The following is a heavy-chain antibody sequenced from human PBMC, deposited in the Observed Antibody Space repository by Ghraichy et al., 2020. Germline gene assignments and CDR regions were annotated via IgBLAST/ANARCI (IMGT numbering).Heavy chain of an antibody. D-gene: IGHD3-3*01. V-gene: IGHV1-18*04. CDR1: GYTFTSYG. Sequence: VKVSCKASGYTFTSYGISWVRQAPGQGLEWMGWISAYNGNTNYAQKLQGRVTMTTDTSTSTAYMELRSLRSDDTAVYYCASESPQWKYYDFWSGPGDYYYGMDVWGQGTTVTVSS. J-gene: IGHJ6*02. CDR3: ASESPQWKYYDFWSGPGDYYYGMDV. CDR2: ISAYNGNT.